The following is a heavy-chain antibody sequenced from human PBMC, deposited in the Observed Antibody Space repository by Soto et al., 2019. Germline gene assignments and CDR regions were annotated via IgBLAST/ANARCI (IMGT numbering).Heavy chain of an antibody. CDR1: GGXISSGDYY. Sequence: SETLSLTCAVSGGXISSGDYYWGXIRQPPGKGLEWIGYIDYSGSTYYNPSLKSRLTISVDTSKNQFSLKLSSVTAADTAVYYCISPCISTSCPQRAFEIWGQGTMVT. D-gene: IGHD2-2*01. V-gene: IGHV4-30-4*01. CDR2: IDYSGST. J-gene: IGHJ3*02. CDR3: ISPCISTSCPQRAFEI.